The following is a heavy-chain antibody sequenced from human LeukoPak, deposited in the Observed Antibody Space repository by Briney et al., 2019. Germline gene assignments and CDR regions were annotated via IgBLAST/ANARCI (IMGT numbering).Heavy chain of an antibody. CDR3: AREDVVLVDAVRYYYYGMDV. V-gene: IGHV1-46*01. CDR2: INPSGGST. D-gene: IGHD2-8*01. CDR1: GYNFLSYY. J-gene: IGHJ6*02. Sequence: GASVKVSCKASGYNFLSYYMHWVRQAPGQGLEWMGIINPSGGSTSYAQKFQDRVTMTRDTSTSTVYMELSSLKSEDTAVYYCAREDVVLVDAVRYYYYGMDVWGQGTTVTVSS.